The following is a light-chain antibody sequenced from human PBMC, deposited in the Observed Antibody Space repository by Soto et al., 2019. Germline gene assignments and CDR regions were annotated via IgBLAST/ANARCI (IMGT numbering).Light chain of an antibody. CDR1: QSVLFGSKNY. CDR2: WAS. CDR3: QRYYGTPLT. Sequence: DFVMTQSPDSLAVSLGERATINCKSSQSVLFGSKNYLAWYQQKSGQPPKLLINWASTRESGVPDRFSGSGSGTDFTLTISSLQAEDVAVYYCQRYYGTPLTFGGGTKVEIK. J-gene: IGKJ4*01. V-gene: IGKV4-1*01.